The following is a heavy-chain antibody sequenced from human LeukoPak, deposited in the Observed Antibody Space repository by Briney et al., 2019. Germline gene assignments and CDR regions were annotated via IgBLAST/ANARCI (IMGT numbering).Heavy chain of an antibody. V-gene: IGHV4-38-2*02. Sequence: SETLSLTCTVSGYSISSGYYWGWIRQPPGKGLEWIGSIYHSGSTYYNPSLKSRVTISVDTSKNQFSLKLSSVTAADTAVYYCAREGTMVRGVTLFDYWGQGTLVTVSS. J-gene: IGHJ4*02. CDR2: IYHSGST. D-gene: IGHD3-10*01. CDR3: AREGTMVRGVTLFDY. CDR1: GYSISSGYY.